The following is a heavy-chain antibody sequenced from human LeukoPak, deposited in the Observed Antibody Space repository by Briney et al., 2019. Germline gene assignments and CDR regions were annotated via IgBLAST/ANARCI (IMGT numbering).Heavy chain of an antibody. CDR2: IYYSGST. CDR1: GGSISSYY. CDR3: ARDSDNYYDSRGFDY. J-gene: IGHJ4*02. D-gene: IGHD3-22*01. V-gene: IGHV4-59*01. Sequence: SSETLSLTCTVSGGSISSYYWSWIRQPPGMGLEWIGYIYYSGSTNYNPSLKSRVTISVDTSKNQFSLKLSSVTAADTAVYYCARDSDNYYDSRGFDYWGQGTLVTVSS.